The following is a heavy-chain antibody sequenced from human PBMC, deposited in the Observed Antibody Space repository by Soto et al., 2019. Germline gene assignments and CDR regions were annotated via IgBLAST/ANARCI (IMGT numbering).Heavy chain of an antibody. CDR3: ARAARVYYGSSGPPSYFDY. D-gene: IGHD3-22*01. Sequence: QVQLQESGPGLVRPSETLSLTCTVSGGSVSSGSYYWSWIRQPPGKGLEWIGYIYYSGSTNYNPSLRRRVTISVGTSKNQSSLKLSSVTAADTAVYYWARAARVYYGSSGPPSYFDYWGQGTLVTVSS. CDR2: IYYSGST. V-gene: IGHV4-61*01. CDR1: GGSVSSGSYY. J-gene: IGHJ4*02.